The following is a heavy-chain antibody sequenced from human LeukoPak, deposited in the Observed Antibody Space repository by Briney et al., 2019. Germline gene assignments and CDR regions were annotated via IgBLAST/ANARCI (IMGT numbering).Heavy chain of an antibody. CDR3: VTYWNNGY. D-gene: IGHD1/OR15-1a*01. J-gene: IGHJ4*02. CDR1: GFTVSNSY. CDR2: IYTGGVT. Sequence: GGSLRLSCAASGFTVSNSYMSWVRQAPGKGLEWVSVIYTGGVTSYADSVKSRFTISRDNSKNILYLQMNSLRVEGTAVYYCVTYWNNGYWGQGTLVTVSS. V-gene: IGHV3-53*01.